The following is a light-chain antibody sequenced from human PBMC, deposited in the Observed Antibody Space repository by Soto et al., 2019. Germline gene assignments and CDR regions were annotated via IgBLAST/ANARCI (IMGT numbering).Light chain of an antibody. V-gene: IGLV2-14*02. CDR2: DVS. Sequence: QSALTQPASVSGSPGQSITISCTGTSSDVGAYNLVSWYQQHPGRAPKLFIFDVSDRPSGVSDRFSGSKSGNTASLTISGLPAEDEASYYCSSYTNPSTLVFGGGTKLTVL. J-gene: IGLJ3*02. CDR3: SSYTNPSTLV. CDR1: SSDVGAYNL.